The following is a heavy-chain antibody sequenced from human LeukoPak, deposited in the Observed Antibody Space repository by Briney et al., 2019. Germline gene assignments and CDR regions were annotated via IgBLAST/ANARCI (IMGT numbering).Heavy chain of an antibody. V-gene: IGHV4-38-2*02. CDR1: GGSISSGYY. D-gene: IGHD3-16*02. CDR3: ASAIYDYVWGTYRY. J-gene: IGHJ4*02. Sequence: SETLSLTCTVSGGSISSGYYWGWIRQPPGKGLEWIGSIYHSGSTYYNPSLKSRVTISVDTSKNQFSLKLSSVTAADTAVYYCASAIYDYVWGTYRYWGQGTLVTVSS. CDR2: IYHSGST.